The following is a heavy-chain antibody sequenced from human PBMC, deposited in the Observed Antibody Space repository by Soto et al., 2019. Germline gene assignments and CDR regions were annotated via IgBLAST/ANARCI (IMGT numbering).Heavy chain of an antibody. J-gene: IGHJ4*02. Sequence: PGGSLRLSCAASGFTFSSYGVHWVRQAPGKGLEWVAVIWFDGSNKFYADSVKGRFTISRDNSKNTVSLQMNSLRDEDSAAYYCATTDPYWGRGTLVTVSP. CDR1: GFTFSSYG. CDR2: IWFDGSNK. CDR3: ATTDPY. V-gene: IGHV3-33*01.